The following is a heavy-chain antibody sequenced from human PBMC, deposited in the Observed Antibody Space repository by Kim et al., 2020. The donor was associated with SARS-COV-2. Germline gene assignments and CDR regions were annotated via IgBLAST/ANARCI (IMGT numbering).Heavy chain of an antibody. J-gene: IGHJ3*02. CDR3: AKVNCSGGSCYPDDAFDI. D-gene: IGHD2-15*01. V-gene: IGHV3-30*02. Sequence: KGRFTISRDNSKNTLYLQMNSLRAEDTAVYYCAKVNCSGGSCYPDDAFDIWGQGTMVTVSS.